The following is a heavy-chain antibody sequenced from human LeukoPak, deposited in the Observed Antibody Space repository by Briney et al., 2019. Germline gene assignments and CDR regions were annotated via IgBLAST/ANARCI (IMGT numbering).Heavy chain of an antibody. V-gene: IGHV3-33*01. CDR1: GFTFSSYG. D-gene: IGHD1-1*01. J-gene: IGHJ5*02. CDR3: AELNDRINWFDP. CDR2: IWYDGSNK. Sequence: GRSLRLSCAASGFTFSSYGMHWVRQAPGKGLEWVAVIWYDGSNKYYADSVKGRFTVSTDKSKKTLYLQMNRLRVQDTAIYYCAELNDRINWFDPWGQGALVIVSS.